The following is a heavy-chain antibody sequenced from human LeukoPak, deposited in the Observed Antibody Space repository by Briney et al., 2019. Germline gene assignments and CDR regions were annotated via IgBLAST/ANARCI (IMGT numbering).Heavy chain of an antibody. CDR2: IYYSEST. CDR1: GGSISSGSNY. J-gene: IGHJ3*02. CDR3: ARGPWDSSGRIPRHDAFDI. Sequence: PSETLSLTCTVSGGSISSGSNYWAWIRQPPGKGLEWIGTIYYSESTYYNPSLKSRVTISVDTSKNQFSLKLSSVTAADTAVYYCARGPWDSSGRIPRHDAFDIWGQGTMVTVSS. V-gene: IGHV4-39*07. D-gene: IGHD3-22*01.